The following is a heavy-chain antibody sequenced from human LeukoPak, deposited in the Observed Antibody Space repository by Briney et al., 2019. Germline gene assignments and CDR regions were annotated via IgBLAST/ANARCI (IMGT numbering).Heavy chain of an antibody. CDR3: ARAETTVTRPRWFDP. Sequence: PGGSLRLSCAASGFTFSDYYMNWIRQAPGKGLEWVSYISGSSSYIYYADSVKGRFTISRDNAKNSLYLQMNSLRAEDTAVYYCARAETTVTRPRWFDPWGQGTLVTVSS. D-gene: IGHD4-17*01. J-gene: IGHJ5*02. CDR2: ISGSSSYI. CDR1: GFTFSDYY. V-gene: IGHV3-11*04.